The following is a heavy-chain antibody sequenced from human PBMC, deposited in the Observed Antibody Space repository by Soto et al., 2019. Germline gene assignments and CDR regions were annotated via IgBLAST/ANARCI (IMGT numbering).Heavy chain of an antibody. V-gene: IGHV1-69*01. Sequence: QVHLLLQSGAEVKKPGSSVKVSCKASGGTPSNSAISWVRQAPGQGLEWMGGIIPVFGLVKYAQNFQGRVTITADDSTTTAYMELSSLRPEDTAGYYCAGGRIVVVGSRAYYGMDVWGQGTTVTVSS. CDR3: AGGRIVVVGSRAYYGMDV. D-gene: IGHD3-22*01. CDR2: IIPVFGLV. J-gene: IGHJ6*02. CDR1: GGTPSNSA.